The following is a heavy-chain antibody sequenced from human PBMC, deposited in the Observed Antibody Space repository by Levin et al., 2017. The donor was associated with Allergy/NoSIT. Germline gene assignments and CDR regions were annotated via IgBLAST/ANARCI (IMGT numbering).Heavy chain of an antibody. J-gene: IGHJ6*02. CDR1: GFIASDYG. CDR2: MWYDGSNK. Sequence: SGGSLRLSCAASGFIASDYGIHWVRQAPGKGLEWVAVMWYDGSNKYFADSVTGRFTISRDDSKNTVYLQMNSLRVEDTALYYCARELGLAGMDVWGQGTTVTVSS. V-gene: IGHV3-33*01. D-gene: IGHD3-3*02. CDR3: ARELGLAGMDV.